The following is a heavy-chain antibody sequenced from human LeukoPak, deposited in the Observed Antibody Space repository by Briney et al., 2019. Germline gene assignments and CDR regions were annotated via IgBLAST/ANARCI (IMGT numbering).Heavy chain of an antibody. V-gene: IGHV3-30-3*01. J-gene: IGHJ3*02. D-gene: IGHD6-19*01. CDR1: GFTFSSYA. CDR3: AKDIGAVAELVDAFDI. CDR2: ISYDGSNK. Sequence: GGSLRLSCAASGFTFSSYAMHWVRQAPGKGLEWVAVISYDGSNKYYADSVKGRFTISRDNSKNTLYLQMNSLRAEDTAVYYCAKDIGAVAELVDAFDIWGQGTMVTVSS.